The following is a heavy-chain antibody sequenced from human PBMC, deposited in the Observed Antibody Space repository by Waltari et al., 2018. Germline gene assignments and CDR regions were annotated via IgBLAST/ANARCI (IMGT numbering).Heavy chain of an antibody. V-gene: IGHV3-73*01. Sequence: EVQLVESGGALVQPGGSLKLSCDASGLIFSDFAIHWVRQASGKGPEWVGRIRSRTKGDATAYTASVEGRFTISRDDSKNTVYLQMNSLKTDDTAVYYCVRPFELGIDWGQGTPVTVSS. CDR1: GLIFSDFA. D-gene: IGHD7-27*01. CDR3: VRPFELGID. J-gene: IGHJ4*02. CDR2: IRSRTKGDAT.